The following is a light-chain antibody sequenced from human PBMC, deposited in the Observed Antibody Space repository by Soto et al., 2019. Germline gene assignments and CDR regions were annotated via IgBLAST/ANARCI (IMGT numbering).Light chain of an antibody. CDR1: QDIRTE. V-gene: IGKV1-6*01. CDR2: GAT. J-gene: IGKJ1*01. Sequence: ALQMTQSPSSLSASVGDRVTITCRASQDIRTELGWYQQKPGKTPKLLIYGATTLHSGVPPRFSGRGSVTDFTLTNSGLLPEDFATYYCLQDYNYPRTFGQGTKVEVK. CDR3: LQDYNYPRT.